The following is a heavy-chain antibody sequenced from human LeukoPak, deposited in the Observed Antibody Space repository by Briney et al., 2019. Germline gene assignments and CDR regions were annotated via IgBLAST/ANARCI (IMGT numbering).Heavy chain of an antibody. CDR2: IYSSGTT. J-gene: IGHJ5*02. CDR3: ASGSSGYDP. V-gene: IGHV4-4*07. D-gene: IGHD5-12*01. Sequence: SETLSLTCTVSGGSISNYCWSWIRQPAGKGLEWIVRIYSSGTTIYNPSLKSRVTMSVDTSKNQFSLKLSSVTAADMAVYFCASGSSGYDPWGQGTLVTVSS. CDR1: GGSISNYC.